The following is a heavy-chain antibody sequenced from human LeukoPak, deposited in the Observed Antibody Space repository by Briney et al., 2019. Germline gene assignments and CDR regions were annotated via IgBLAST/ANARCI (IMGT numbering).Heavy chain of an antibody. V-gene: IGHV3-30*18. Sequence: GGSLRLSCAASGFTFSSYGMHWVRQAPGKGLEWVAVISYDGSNKYYAGSVKGRFTISRDNSKNTLYLQMNNLRAEDTAVYYCAKPPSYGSGRTAANFDYWGQGTLVTVSS. CDR2: ISYDGSNK. CDR3: AKPPSYGSGRTAANFDY. CDR1: GFTFSSYG. D-gene: IGHD3-10*01. J-gene: IGHJ4*02.